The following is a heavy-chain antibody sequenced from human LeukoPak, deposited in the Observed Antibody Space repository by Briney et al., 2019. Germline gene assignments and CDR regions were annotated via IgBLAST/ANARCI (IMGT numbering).Heavy chain of an antibody. D-gene: IGHD4-23*01. V-gene: IGHV3-30-3*01. Sequence: PGGSLRLSCAASGFMFSNYALHWVRQAPGKGLEWVAVISYDGSNKYYADSVKGRFTISRDNSKNTLYLQMNSLRAEDTAVYYCARATTVVTPFDYWGREPWSPSPQ. CDR1: GFMFSNYA. CDR3: ARATTVVTPFDY. J-gene: IGHJ4*02. CDR2: ISYDGSNK.